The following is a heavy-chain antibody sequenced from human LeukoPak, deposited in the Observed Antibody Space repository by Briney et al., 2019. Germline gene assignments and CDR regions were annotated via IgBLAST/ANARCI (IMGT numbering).Heavy chain of an antibody. Sequence: SETLSLTCTVSGGSISSSSYYWGWIRQPPGKGLEWIGSIYYSGSTYYTPSLKSRVTISVDASKNQFSLTLSSVTAADTAVYYCARIMVYASRYYFGYWGQGTLVTVSS. CDR1: GGSISSSSYY. D-gene: IGHD2-8*01. V-gene: IGHV4-39*01. J-gene: IGHJ4*02. CDR3: ARIMVYASRYYFGY. CDR2: IYYSGST.